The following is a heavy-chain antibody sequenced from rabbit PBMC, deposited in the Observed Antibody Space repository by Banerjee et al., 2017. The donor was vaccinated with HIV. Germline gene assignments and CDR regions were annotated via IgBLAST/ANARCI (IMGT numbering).Heavy chain of an antibody. CDR2: INSNTGNT. D-gene: IGHD3-1*01. J-gene: IGHJ4*01. CDR3: LRRWGSMDL. V-gene: IGHV1S45*01. Sequence: QEQLEESGGDLVMPEGSLTLTCKASGLDFSSGYDMCWVRQAPGKGLEWIGCINSNTGNTVYASWAKGPFTISKTSSTTVTLQMTSLTVADTATYFCLRRWGSMDLWGPGTLVTVS. CDR1: GLDFSSGYD.